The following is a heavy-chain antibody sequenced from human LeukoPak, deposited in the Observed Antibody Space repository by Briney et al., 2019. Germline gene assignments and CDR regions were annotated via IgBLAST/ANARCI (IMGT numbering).Heavy chain of an antibody. J-gene: IGHJ4*02. V-gene: IGHV4-34*01. CDR1: GGSFSGYY. D-gene: IGHD3-10*01. Sequence: SETLSLTCAFYGGSFSGYYWSWVRQPPGKGLEWIGDINLRGSTNNNPSLKSRVTISVDMSKNHFSLKVTSVTAADTAVYYCARRSGSYSLWGQGTLVTVSS. CDR3: ARRSGSYSL. CDR2: INLRGST.